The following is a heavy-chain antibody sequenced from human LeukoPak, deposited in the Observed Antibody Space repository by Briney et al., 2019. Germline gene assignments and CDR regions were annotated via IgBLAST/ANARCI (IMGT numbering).Heavy chain of an antibody. CDR1: GFTFSDYH. V-gene: IGHV3-11*04. J-gene: IGHJ4*02. D-gene: IGHD6-13*01. Sequence: GGSLRLSCAASGFTFSDYHMSWIRQAPGKGLEWVSYISNSGTITYYADSVKGRFTISRDNAKNSMSLQMNSLRAEDTAVYYCARARVAAGGHLGDYWGQGTLVTVSS. CDR2: ISNSGTIT. CDR3: ARARVAAGGHLGDY.